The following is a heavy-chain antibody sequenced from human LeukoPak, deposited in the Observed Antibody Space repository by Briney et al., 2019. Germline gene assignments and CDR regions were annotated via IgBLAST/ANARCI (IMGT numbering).Heavy chain of an antibody. D-gene: IGHD2-2*01. CDR3: ARGGKLEPTAMPS. CDR2: INPDGSST. V-gene: IGHV3-74*01. CDR1: GFTFSDYY. Sequence: GGSLRLSCAASGFTFSDYYMSWIRQAPGKGLVWLSRINPDGSSTTYADSVKGRFTISRDNAKNMLYLQINSLRVEDTAIYYCARGGKLEPTAMPSWGQGSLVVVSS. J-gene: IGHJ5*02.